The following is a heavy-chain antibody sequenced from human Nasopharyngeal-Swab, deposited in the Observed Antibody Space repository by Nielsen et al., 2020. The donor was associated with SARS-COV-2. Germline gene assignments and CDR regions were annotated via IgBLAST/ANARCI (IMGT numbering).Heavy chain of an antibody. J-gene: IGHJ4*02. D-gene: IGHD6-25*01. CDR1: GYSFIDYW. CDR3: ARPLAAASYYFDY. Sequence: GESLEISWQVSGYSFIDYWIGWVRQMPGRGLEWMGIIYPGDSDTRYNPSFQGQVTISADNSISTAYLQWGSLKASDSAMYYCARPLAAASYYFDYWGQGTLVTVSS. V-gene: IGHV5-51*01. CDR2: IYPGDSDT.